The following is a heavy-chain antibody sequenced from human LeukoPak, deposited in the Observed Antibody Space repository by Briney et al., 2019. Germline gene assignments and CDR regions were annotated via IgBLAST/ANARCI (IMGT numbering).Heavy chain of an antibody. CDR2: ISAYNGRT. CDR1: GYIFINHG. CDR3: GRWAPNPNDS. Sequence: ASVKVSCKASGYIFINHGNSWVRQAPGQGLEWMGWISAYNGRTEFAPKFQDRVTMSTDTSTTTAYMELRSLTSDDTAVYYCGRWAPNPNDSWGQGTLVTVSS. V-gene: IGHV1-18*01. J-gene: IGHJ5*01.